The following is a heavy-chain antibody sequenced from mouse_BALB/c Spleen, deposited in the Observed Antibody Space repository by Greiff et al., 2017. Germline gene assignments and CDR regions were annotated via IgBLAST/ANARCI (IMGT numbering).Heavy chain of an antibody. CDR2: INPSTGYT. Sequence: QVQLQQSGAELAKPGASVKMSCKASGYTFTSYWMHWVKQRPGQGLEWIGYINPSTGYTEYNQKFKDKATLTADKSSSTAYMQLSSLTSEDSAVYYCARRAYGNFAWFAYWGQGTLVTVSA. V-gene: IGHV1-7*01. CDR1: GYTFTSYW. D-gene: IGHD2-1*01. J-gene: IGHJ3*01. CDR3: ARRAYGNFAWFAY.